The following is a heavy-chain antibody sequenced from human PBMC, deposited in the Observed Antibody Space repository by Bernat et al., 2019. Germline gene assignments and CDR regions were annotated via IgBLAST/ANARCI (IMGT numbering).Heavy chain of an antibody. CDR1: GFTFSSYG. D-gene: IGHD2-21*01. CDR2: ISYDGSNK. J-gene: IGHJ5*02. V-gene: IGHV3-30*18. Sequence: QVQLVESGGGVVQPGRSLRLSCAASGFTFSSYGMHWVRQAPGKGLAWVAVISYDGSNKYYADSVKGRFTISRDNSKNTLYLQMNSLRAEDTAVYYCAKDHHPEDPVMGNWFDPWGQGTLVTGSS. CDR3: AKDHHPEDPVMGNWFDP.